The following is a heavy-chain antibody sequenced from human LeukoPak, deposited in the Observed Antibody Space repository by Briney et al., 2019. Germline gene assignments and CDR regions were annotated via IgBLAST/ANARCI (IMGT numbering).Heavy chain of an antibody. Sequence: PGGSLRLSCAASGFPFSDSAVHWVRQASGKGLEWVANIKQDGSEKYYVDSVKGRFTISRDNAKNSLYLQMNSLRAEDTAVYYCARGTIAAAGYYYFDYWGQGTQVTVSS. CDR3: ARGTIAAAGYYYFDY. CDR2: IKQDGSEK. D-gene: IGHD6-13*01. J-gene: IGHJ4*02. V-gene: IGHV3-7*04. CDR1: GFPFSDSA.